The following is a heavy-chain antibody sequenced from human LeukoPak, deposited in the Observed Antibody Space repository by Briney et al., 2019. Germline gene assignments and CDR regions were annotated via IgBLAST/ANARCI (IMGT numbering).Heavy chain of an antibody. CDR3: ARHWSRAVAGYFDY. CDR1: GGSISSYY. D-gene: IGHD6-19*01. J-gene: IGHJ4*02. CDR2: IYYSGIT. Sequence: SETLSLTCTVSGGSISSYYWIWIRQSPGKGLEWIGYIYYSGITYYNPSLTSRVTISVDTSKNQFSLRLTSVTAADTAVYYCARHWSRAVAGYFDYWGQGTLVTVSS. V-gene: IGHV4-59*08.